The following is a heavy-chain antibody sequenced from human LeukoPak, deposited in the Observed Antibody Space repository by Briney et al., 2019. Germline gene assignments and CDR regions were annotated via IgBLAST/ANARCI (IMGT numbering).Heavy chain of an antibody. CDR1: GFTFSSYA. J-gene: IGHJ4*02. CDR2: ISGSGDNT. Sequence: PGGSLRLSCAASGFTFSSYAMSWVRQAPGKGLEWVSSISGSGDNTYYADSVKDRFSISRDNSKTTVSLQMNSLRAEDTAVYYCAKGRGTAVTRAANYWGQGTLVTVSS. D-gene: IGHD4-17*01. V-gene: IGHV3-23*01. CDR3: AKGRGTAVTRAANY.